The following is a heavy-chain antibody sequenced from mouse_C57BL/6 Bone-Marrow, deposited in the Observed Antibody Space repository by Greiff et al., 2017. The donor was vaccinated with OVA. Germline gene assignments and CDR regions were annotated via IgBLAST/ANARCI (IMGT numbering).Heavy chain of an antibody. CDR1: GFNFKDDY. D-gene: IGHD1-1*01. Sequence: DVQLQESGAELVRPGASVKLSCTASGFNFKDDYMHWVKQRPEQGLEWIGWIDPENGDTEYAPKFQGKATITADPSSNTAYLQLSSLTSEDTAVYYCTTDGGSSYGYFDVWGTGTTVTVSA. V-gene: IGHV14-4*01. J-gene: IGHJ1*03. CDR2: IDPENGDT. CDR3: TTDGGSSYGYFDV.